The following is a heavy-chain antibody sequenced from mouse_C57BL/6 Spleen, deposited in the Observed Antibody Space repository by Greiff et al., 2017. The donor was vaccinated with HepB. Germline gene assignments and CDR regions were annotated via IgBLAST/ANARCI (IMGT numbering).Heavy chain of an antibody. J-gene: IGHJ2*01. CDR2: ISDGGSYT. CDR3: ERDVEVGSGDQYYFDY. Sequence: EVKLVESGGGLVKPGGSLKLSCAASGFTFSSYAMSWVRQTPEQRLEWVATISDGGSYTNYTDNVKGRFTISRDNAKNNLYLQMSQLKSEATAMYSCERDVEVGSGDQYYFDYWGQGTTLTVSS. CDR1: GFTFSSYA. D-gene: IGHD3-2*02. V-gene: IGHV5-4*01.